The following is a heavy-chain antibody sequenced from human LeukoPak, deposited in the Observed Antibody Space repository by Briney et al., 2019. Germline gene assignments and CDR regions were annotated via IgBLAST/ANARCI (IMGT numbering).Heavy chain of an antibody. CDR2: INHSGST. CDR1: GGSFSGYY. V-gene: IGHV4-34*01. Sequence: SETLSLTCAVYGGSFSGYYWSWIRRPPGKGLEWIGEINHSGSTNYNPSLKSRVTISVDTSKNQFSPKLSSVTAADTAVYYCARQPRWRRIAVAGTAGFDYWGQGTLVTVSS. CDR3: ARQPRWRRIAVAGTAGFDY. D-gene: IGHD6-19*01. J-gene: IGHJ4*02.